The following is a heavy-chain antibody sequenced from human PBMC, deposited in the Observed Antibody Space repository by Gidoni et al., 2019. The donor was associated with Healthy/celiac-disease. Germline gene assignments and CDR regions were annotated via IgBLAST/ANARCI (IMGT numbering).Heavy chain of an antibody. Sequence: QLQLQESGPGLVKPSETLSLTCTVSGGSISSSGYYCGWIRQPPGKGLEWIGSIYYSGSTYYNPSLKSRVTISVDTSKNQFSLKLSSVTAADTAVYYCARQSRFNWFDPWGQGTLVTVSS. CDR1: GGSISSSGYY. D-gene: IGHD3-3*01. J-gene: IGHJ5*02. CDR2: IYYSGST. CDR3: ARQSRFNWFDP. V-gene: IGHV4-39*01.